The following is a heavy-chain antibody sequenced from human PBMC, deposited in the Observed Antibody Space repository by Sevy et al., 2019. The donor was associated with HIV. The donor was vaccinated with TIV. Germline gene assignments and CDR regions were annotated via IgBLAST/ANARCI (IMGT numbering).Heavy chain of an antibody. CDR3: AKDMDLEIVGATLDFDY. CDR2: ISWNSGSI. V-gene: IGHV3-9*01. CDR1: GFTFDDYA. D-gene: IGHD1-26*01. Sequence: GGSLRLSCAASGFTFDDYAMHWVRQAPGKGLEWVSGISWNSGSIGYADSVKGRFTISRDNAKNSLYLQMNSLRAEDTALYYCAKDMDLEIVGATLDFDYWGQGTLVTVSS. J-gene: IGHJ4*02.